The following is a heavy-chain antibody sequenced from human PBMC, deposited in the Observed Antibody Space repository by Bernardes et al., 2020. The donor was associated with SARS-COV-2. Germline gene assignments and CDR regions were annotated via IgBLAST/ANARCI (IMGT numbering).Heavy chain of an antibody. V-gene: IGHV3-21*01. CDR2: VSSGSGHI. CDR3: AREDWGWSVFDY. CDR1: GFAFNNYA. J-gene: IGHJ4*02. D-gene: IGHD7-27*01. Sequence: GGSLRLSCAASGFAFNNYAMHWVRQTPGKGLEWVSSVSSGSGHIYYADSVKGRFTISRDNAEDALYLQMNSLKPGDTAAYYCAREDWGWSVFDYWGQGTLVTVSS.